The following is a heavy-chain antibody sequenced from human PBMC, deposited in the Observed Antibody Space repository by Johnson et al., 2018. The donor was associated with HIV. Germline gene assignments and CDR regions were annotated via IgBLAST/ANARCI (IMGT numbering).Heavy chain of an antibody. Sequence: QVQLVESGGVLVKPGGSLRLSCAASGFTFSDYYMTWIRQAPGKGLEWLSFISSSGDIIRYADSVKGRFTISRDNAKNSLILQMNSLRAEDTAGYYCAKDGPVLLYFDWSDAFDIWGQGTMVTVSS. J-gene: IGHJ3*02. D-gene: IGHD3-9*01. CDR1: GFTFSDYY. CDR2: ISSSGDII. CDR3: AKDGPVLLYFDWSDAFDI. V-gene: IGHV3-11*04.